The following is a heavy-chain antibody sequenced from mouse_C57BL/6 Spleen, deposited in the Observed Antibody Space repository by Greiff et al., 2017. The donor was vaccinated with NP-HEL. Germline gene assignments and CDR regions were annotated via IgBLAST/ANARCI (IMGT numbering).Heavy chain of an antibody. CDR1: GFTFSDYG. CDR2: ISSGSSTT. V-gene: IGHV5-17*01. D-gene: IGHD1-1*01. J-gene: IGHJ1*03. Sequence: EVQLVESGGGLVKPGGSLKLSCAASGFTFSDYGMHWVRQAPEKGLEWVAYISSGSSTTYYADTVKGRFTISRDKAKNTLFLQMTSLRSEDTAMYYCSRHYYYGSRAFDVWGTGTTVTVSS. CDR3: SRHYYYGSRAFDV.